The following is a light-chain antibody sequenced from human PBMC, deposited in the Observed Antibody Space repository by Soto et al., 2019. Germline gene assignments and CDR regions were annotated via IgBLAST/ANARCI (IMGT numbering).Light chain of an antibody. Sequence: QSALARPASVSGSPGQSITISCTGTSSDVGGYNFVAWYQQHPGKAPKLIIYEVTNRPSGVSDRFSGSKSGNTASLTISGLQAEDESDYYCSSYTSNRGVFGTGTKVTVL. CDR1: SSDVGGYNF. V-gene: IGLV2-14*01. J-gene: IGLJ1*01. CDR3: SSYTSNRGV. CDR2: EVT.